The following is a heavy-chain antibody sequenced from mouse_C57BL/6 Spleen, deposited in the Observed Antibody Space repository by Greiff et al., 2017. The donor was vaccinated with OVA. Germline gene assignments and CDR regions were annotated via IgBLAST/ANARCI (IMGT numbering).Heavy chain of an antibody. D-gene: IGHD1-1*01. CDR1: GFTFTDYY. Sequence: EVKLVESGGGLVQPGGSLSLSCAASGFTFTDYYMSWVRQPPGKALEWLGFIRNKANGYTTEYSASVKGRFTISRDNSQSILYLHMNALRAKDSATDDCARYNYYGNSRGYFGYWGQGTTLTVSS. J-gene: IGHJ2*01. V-gene: IGHV7-3*01. CDR3: ARYNYYGNSRGYFGY. CDR2: IRNKANGYTT.